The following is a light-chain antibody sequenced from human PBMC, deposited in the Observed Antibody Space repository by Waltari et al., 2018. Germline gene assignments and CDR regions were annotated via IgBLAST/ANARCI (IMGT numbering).Light chain of an antibody. Sequence: SYELTQPPSVSVSPGQTASIPCSGDKLGDKSACWYQQKPGQSPVLVIYQDTKRPSGIPERFSGSNSGNTATLTISGTRAMDEADYYCQAWDSSTVVFGGGTKLTVL. CDR2: QDT. V-gene: IGLV3-1*01. CDR3: QAWDSSTVV. CDR1: KLGDKS. J-gene: IGLJ2*01.